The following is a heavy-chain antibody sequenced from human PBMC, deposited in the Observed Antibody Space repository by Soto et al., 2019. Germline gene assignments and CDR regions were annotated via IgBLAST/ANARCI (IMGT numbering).Heavy chain of an antibody. D-gene: IGHD3-10*01. CDR2: IIPTLGIP. J-gene: IGHJ6*02. CDR3: ARVMRCSDSGAYGMDV. CDR1: GGTFSGDI. Sequence: QVQLVQSGAVVKKPGSSVKVSCKASGGTFSGDIITWVRQAPGQGFEWMGRIIPTLGIPNYGQSFQGRVTITADRSTNTAYMELSSLRSEDTAVYYCARVMRCSDSGAYGMDVWGHGTTVTVFS. V-gene: IGHV1-69*02.